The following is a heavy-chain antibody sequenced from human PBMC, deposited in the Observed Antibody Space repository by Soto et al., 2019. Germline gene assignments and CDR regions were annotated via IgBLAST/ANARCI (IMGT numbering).Heavy chain of an antibody. D-gene: IGHD3-10*01. V-gene: IGHV4-34*01. CDR1: GGSFSGYY. CDR2: INHSGST. CDR3: ARGSITMVRGVVFYYYYYMDV. Sequence: SETLSLTCAVYGGSFSGYYWSWIRQPPGKGLEWIGYINHSGSTNYNPSLKSRVTISVDTSKNQFSLKLSSVTAADTAVYYCARGSITMVRGVVFYYYYYMDVWGKGTTVTVSS. J-gene: IGHJ6*03.